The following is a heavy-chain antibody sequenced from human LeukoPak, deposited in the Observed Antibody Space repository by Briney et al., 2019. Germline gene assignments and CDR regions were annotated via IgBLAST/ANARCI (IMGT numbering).Heavy chain of an antibody. Sequence: PSETLSLTCAVYGGFFSGYYWSWMRQPPGKGLEWIGEINHSGRTNNTPSLKTRVTISVDTSKNQFSLKLSSVTAADTAVYYCARIPDIVGATSNAFDIWGQGTMVTVS. J-gene: IGHJ3*02. CDR3: ARIPDIVGATSNAFDI. D-gene: IGHD1-26*01. CDR2: INHSGRT. V-gene: IGHV4-34*01. CDR1: GGFFSGYY.